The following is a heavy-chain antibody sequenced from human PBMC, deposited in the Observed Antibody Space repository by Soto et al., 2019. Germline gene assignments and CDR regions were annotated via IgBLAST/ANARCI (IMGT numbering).Heavy chain of an antibody. Sequence: PGGSLRLSCAASGFTFSSYGMHWVRQAPGKGLEWVAVISYDGSNKYYADSVKGRFTISRDNSKNTLYLQMNSLRAEDTAVYYCAKIHASSLTSSGDYWGQGTLVTVS. CDR3: AKIHASSLTSSGDY. CDR1: GFTFSSYG. D-gene: IGHD6-6*01. V-gene: IGHV3-30*18. CDR2: ISYDGSNK. J-gene: IGHJ4*02.